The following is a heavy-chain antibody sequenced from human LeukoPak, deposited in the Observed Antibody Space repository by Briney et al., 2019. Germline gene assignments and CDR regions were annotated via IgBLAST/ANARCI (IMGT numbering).Heavy chain of an antibody. CDR1: GYTFTGYY. CDR3: ARDRIWADSYGSKTKYYYYGMDV. V-gene: IGHV1-2*02. CDR2: INPNSGGT. J-gene: IGHJ6*02. D-gene: IGHD5-18*01. Sequence: ASVTVSCKASGYTFTGYYMHWVRQAPGQGLEWMGWINPNSGGTNYAQKFQGRVTMTRDTSISTAYMELSRLRSDDTAVYYCARDRIWADSYGSKTKYYYYGMDVWGQGTTVTVSS.